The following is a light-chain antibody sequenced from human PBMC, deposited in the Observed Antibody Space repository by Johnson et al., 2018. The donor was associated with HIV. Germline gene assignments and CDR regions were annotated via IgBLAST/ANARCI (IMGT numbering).Light chain of an antibody. CDR2: ENN. J-gene: IGLJ1*01. CDR3: GTWDTSLSVSV. CDR1: SSNIANNY. Sequence: QPVLTQPPSVSAAPGHQVTISCSGSSSNIANNYVSWYQQFPGTAPKLLIYENNKRPSGISDRFYGSKSGTSATLGITGLKTGDEADFYCGTWDTSLSVSVFGTGTKVTVL. V-gene: IGLV1-51*02.